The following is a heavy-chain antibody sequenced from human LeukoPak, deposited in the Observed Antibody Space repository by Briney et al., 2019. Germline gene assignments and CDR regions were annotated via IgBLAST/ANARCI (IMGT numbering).Heavy chain of an antibody. CDR1: GFSFGNYG. CDR3: AKDPHFGDYPYYFDY. V-gene: IGHV3-30*18. J-gene: IGHJ4*02. CDR2: ISYDGGNK. Sequence: PGRSLRLSCAGTGFSFGNYGMHWVRQAPGKGLEWVAVISYDGGNKYYADPVKGRFTISRDNSKNTLYLQMNSLRAEDTAVYYCAKDPHFGDYPYYFDYWGQGTLVTVSS. D-gene: IGHD4-17*01.